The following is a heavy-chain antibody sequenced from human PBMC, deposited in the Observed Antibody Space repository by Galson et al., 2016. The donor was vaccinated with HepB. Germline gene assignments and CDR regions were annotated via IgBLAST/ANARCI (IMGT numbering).Heavy chain of an antibody. D-gene: IGHD3-3*01. J-gene: IGHJ6*02. CDR1: GFKFSQFY. V-gene: IGHV3-11*01. CDR3: ARNAIFGEMYKMDV. CDR2: ISNSGSME. Sequence: SLRLSCAASGFKFSQFYITWFRQAPGKGLEWVSHISNSGSMESFADSVKARFTMSRDNAKNAVSLHMSSLRVEDTAVYYCARNAIFGEMYKMDVWGRGTKVIVSS.